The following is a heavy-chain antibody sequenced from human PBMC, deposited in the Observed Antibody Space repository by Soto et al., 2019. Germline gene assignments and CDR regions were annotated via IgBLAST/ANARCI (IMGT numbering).Heavy chain of an antibody. CDR1: GYTFTSYY. V-gene: IGHV1-46*01. CDR3: ARQIRHYDSWSNEYYYYGLDV. Sequence: ASVKVSCKASGYTFTSYYMHWVRQAPGQGLEWMGIINPSGGSTSYAQKFQGRVTMTRDTSTSTVYMELSSLRSEDTAVYYCARQIRHYDSWSNEYYYYGLDVWGQGTTVTVSS. D-gene: IGHD3-3*01. CDR2: INPSGGST. J-gene: IGHJ6*02.